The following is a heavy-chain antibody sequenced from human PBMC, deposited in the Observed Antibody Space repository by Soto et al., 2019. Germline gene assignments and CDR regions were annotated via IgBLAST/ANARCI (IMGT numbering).Heavy chain of an antibody. D-gene: IGHD2-15*01. Sequence: QVQLQESGPGLVKPSETLSLTCTVSGGSMTTYYWGWIRQPPGKGLEWIGYINYSGNTKYNSSLKSRVTMSVDTSKNQFSLKLTSVTAADTAVYYCARSYCRDGVRCNWFDPWGQGTLVTVSS. CDR3: ARSYCRDGVRCNWFDP. V-gene: IGHV4-59*01. CDR2: INYSGNT. CDR1: GGSMTTYY. J-gene: IGHJ5*01.